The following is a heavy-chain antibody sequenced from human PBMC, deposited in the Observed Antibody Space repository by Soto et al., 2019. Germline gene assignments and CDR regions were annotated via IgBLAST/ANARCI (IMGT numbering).Heavy chain of an antibody. V-gene: IGHV4-59*01. D-gene: IGHD2-21*01. Sequence: SETLCLTCTVSGGSISRYYWSWSRQPPGKGLEWIGYIYYSGSTNYNPSLKSRVTISVDTSKNQFSLKLSSVTAADTAVYYCARGEIDTFDYWGQGTLVTVS. J-gene: IGHJ4*02. CDR2: IYYSGST. CDR3: ARGEIDTFDY. CDR1: GGSISRYY.